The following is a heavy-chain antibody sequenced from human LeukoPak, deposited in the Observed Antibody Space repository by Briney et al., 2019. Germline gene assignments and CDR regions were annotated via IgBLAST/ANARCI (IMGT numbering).Heavy chain of an antibody. J-gene: IGHJ3*02. CDR2: ISGSRDLT. CDR3: AKHTAFGGWSDAFDI. V-gene: IGHV3-23*01. Sequence: GGSLRLSCAASGFTFSSYAMSWVRQAPGKGLEWVSAISGSRDLTHYADSVKGRFTISRDSSKNTLYLQVNSLRAEDTAVYYCAKHTAFGGWSDAFDIWGQGTMVTVSS. D-gene: IGHD6-19*01. CDR1: GFTFSSYA.